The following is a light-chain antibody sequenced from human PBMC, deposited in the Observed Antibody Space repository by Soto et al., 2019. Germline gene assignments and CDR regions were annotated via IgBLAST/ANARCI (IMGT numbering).Light chain of an antibody. J-gene: IGLJ1*01. CDR2: EVT. CDR3: CSYVSSKTYV. CDR1: SSDVGDYNY. V-gene: IGLV2-14*01. Sequence: QSVLTQPASVSGSPGQSITISCTGASSDVGDYNYVSWYQEHPGQVPKLIIFEVTTRPSGVSDRFSGSRSGNTASLTISGLQAEDEADYYCCSYVSSKTYVFGTGTKLTVL.